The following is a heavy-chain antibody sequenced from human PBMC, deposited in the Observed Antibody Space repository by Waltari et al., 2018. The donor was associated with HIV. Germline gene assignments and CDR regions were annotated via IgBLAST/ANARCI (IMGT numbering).Heavy chain of an antibody. CDR2: INPNSGGT. CDR1: RYTFTGYY. CDR3: ARSITMIVVLIAWGYGMDV. J-gene: IGHJ6*02. Sequence: QVQLVQSGAEVKQPGTSVKVSCTASRYTFTGYYMHWVRRAPGQGLEWMGWINPNSGGTKYAQKFQDRVTMTRDTSISTAYMELSRLRSDDTAVYYCARSITMIVVLIAWGYGMDVWGQGTTVTVSS. V-gene: IGHV1-2*02. D-gene: IGHD3-22*01.